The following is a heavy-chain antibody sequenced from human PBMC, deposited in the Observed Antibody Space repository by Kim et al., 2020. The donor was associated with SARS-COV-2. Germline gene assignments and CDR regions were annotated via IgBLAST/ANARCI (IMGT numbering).Heavy chain of an antibody. Sequence: SETLSLTCTVSGGSISSGDYYWSWIRQPPGKGLEWIGYIYYSGSTYYNPSLKSRVTISVDTSKNQFSLKLSSVTAADTAVYYCATKVRRYDYGGNGYWYFDLWGRGTLVTVSS. CDR1: GGSISSGDYY. CDR2: IYYSGST. J-gene: IGHJ2*01. D-gene: IGHD4-17*01. CDR3: ATKVRRYDYGGNGYWYFDL. V-gene: IGHV4-30-4*01.